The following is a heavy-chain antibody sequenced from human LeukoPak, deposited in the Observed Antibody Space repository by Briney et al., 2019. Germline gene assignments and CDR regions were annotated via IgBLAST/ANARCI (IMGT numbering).Heavy chain of an antibody. J-gene: IGHJ4*02. CDR1: GFTFSSYW. Sequence: GGSLRLSCAASGFTFSSYWMSWVRQAPGKGLEWVGRIKSKTDGGTRDYAAPVKGRFTISRDDSKNTLYLQMNSLKTEDTAVYYCTTDLYSRSSEDDYWGQGTLVTVSS. CDR2: IKSKTDGGTR. D-gene: IGHD6-13*01. CDR3: TTDLYSRSSEDDY. V-gene: IGHV3-15*01.